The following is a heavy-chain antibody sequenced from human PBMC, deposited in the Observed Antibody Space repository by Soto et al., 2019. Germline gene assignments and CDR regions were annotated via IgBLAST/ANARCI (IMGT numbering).Heavy chain of an antibody. CDR1: GGSISNYY. J-gene: IGHJ4*02. V-gene: IGHV4-59*01. Sequence: SETLSLTCTVSGGSISNYYGTWIRQPPGKGLEWVGYVHYTGSTRYNPSLESRVTISIDTSKNQFSLRLSSVTAADTAVYYCARFCRNGRGPDNRAPGTLVTVPS. D-gene: IGHD2-8*01. CDR3: ARFCRNGRGPDN. CDR2: VHYTGST.